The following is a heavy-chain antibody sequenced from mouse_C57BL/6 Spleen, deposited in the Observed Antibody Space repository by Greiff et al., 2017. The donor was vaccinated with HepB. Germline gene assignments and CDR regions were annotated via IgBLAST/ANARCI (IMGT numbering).Heavy chain of an antibody. CDR1: GYTFTSYG. V-gene: IGHV1-81*01. Sequence: QVQLKESGAELARPGASVKLSCKASGYTFTSYGISWVKQRTGKGLEWIGEIYPRSGNTYYNEKFKGKATLTADKSYSTAYMELRSLTSEDSAVYFGARWDDGYDSMDYWGQGTSVTVSS. J-gene: IGHJ4*01. CDR3: ARWDDGYDSMDY. CDR2: IYPRSGNT. D-gene: IGHD2-3*01.